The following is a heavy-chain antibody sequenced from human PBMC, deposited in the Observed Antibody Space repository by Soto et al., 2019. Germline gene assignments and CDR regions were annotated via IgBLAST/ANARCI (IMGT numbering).Heavy chain of an antibody. D-gene: IGHD1-1*01. CDR3: ARQLERGDLAEGFEY. Sequence: VQLQESGPGLVEPSGTLSLTCAVSGDSISSSHWWSGVRQPPAKGLEWIGEIFHSGATKYNPSRVSRVTMSVDKSNNQLSLKLGSVTAAGTADYCCARQLERGDLAEGFEYWGQGTLATVS. V-gene: IGHV4-4*01. J-gene: IGHJ4*02. CDR2: IFHSGAT. CDR1: GDSISSSHW.